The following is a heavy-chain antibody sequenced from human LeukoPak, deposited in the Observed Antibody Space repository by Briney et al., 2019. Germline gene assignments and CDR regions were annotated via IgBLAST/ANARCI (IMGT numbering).Heavy chain of an antibody. CDR2: ISAYNGNT. D-gene: IGHD6-19*01. CDR3: ARGWPVAGDYYYYYMDV. V-gene: IGHV1-18*01. Sequence: ASVKVSCKASGYTFTSYGISWVRQAPGQGLEWMGWISAYNGNTNYAQKLQGRVTMTTDTSTSTAYMELRSLRSDDTAVYYCARGWPVAGDYYYYYMDVWGKGTTVTVSS. J-gene: IGHJ6*03. CDR1: GYTFTSYG.